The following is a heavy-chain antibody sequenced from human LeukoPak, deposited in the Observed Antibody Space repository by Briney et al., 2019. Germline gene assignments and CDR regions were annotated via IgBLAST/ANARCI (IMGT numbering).Heavy chain of an antibody. CDR2: INHSGST. D-gene: IGHD5-24*01. Sequence: PSETLSLTCAVYGGSFSGYYWSWIRQPPGKGLEWIGEINHSGSTNYNPSLKSRVTILVDTSKNQFSLKLSSVTAADTAVYYCARGEMATPNDYWGQGTLVTVSS. CDR1: GGSFSGYY. CDR3: ARGEMATPNDY. V-gene: IGHV4-34*01. J-gene: IGHJ4*02.